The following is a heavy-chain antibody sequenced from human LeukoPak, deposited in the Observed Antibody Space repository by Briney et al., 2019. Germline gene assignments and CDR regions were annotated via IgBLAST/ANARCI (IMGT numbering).Heavy chain of an antibody. CDR2: INPSSGDT. CDR1: GYTFTSYA. J-gene: IGHJ4*02. D-gene: IGHD2-15*01. V-gene: IGHV1-2*02. CDR3: ARDECSGGSCYQWFDY. Sequence: ASVKVSCKASGYTFTSYAMNWVRQAPGQGLEWMAWINPSSGDTNNAQKFQGRVTMTRDMSTSTVYMELSSLRSEDTAVYYCARDECSGGSCYQWFDYWGQGTWSPSPQ.